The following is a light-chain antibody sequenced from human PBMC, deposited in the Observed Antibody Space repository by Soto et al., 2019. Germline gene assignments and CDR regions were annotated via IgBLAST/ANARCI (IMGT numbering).Light chain of an antibody. CDR2: DVS. CDR1: SSDVGGYNY. Sequence: QSALTQPASVSGSPGQSITISCTGTSSDVGGYNYVSWYQQHPGKAPKLMIYDVSNRPSGVSNRFSGSKSGNTASLTISGLQAEDEADYYCSSYTSSSTLLYVYRTGTKLTAL. V-gene: IGLV2-14*01. J-gene: IGLJ1*01. CDR3: SSYTSSSTLLYV.